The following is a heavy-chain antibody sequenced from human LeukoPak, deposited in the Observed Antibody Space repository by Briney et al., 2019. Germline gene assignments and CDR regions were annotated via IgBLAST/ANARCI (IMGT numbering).Heavy chain of an antibody. CDR1: GYTCTSDG. Sequence: ASVKCSCNASGYTCTSDGTSWVRQAPGQGLEWIGWVSAYNGNTNYAQKLQSRVTMTTDTSTSTAYMELRSLRSDDTAVYYCARDVHKYSSSSTIGFDPWGQGTLVTVSS. D-gene: IGHD3-9*01. CDR3: ARDVHKYSSSSTIGFDP. J-gene: IGHJ5*02. CDR2: VSAYNGNT. V-gene: IGHV1-18*01.